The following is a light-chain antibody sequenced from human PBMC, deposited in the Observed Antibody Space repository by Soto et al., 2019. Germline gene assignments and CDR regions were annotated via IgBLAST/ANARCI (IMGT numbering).Light chain of an antibody. Sequence: EIVLTQSPGTLSLSPGERATLSCRASQSVSSNYLAWYRQKPGQAPRLLIYGASSRATAIPDRFSGGGSGTDFTLTIRRLEPEDVGVYYCQQYGGSPRVTFGGGTKVEIK. V-gene: IGKV3-20*01. CDR3: QQYGGSPRVT. J-gene: IGKJ4*01. CDR1: QSVSSNY. CDR2: GAS.